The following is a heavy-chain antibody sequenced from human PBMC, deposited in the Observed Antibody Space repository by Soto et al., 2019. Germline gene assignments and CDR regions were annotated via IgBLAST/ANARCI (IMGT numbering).Heavy chain of an antibody. D-gene: IGHD3-22*01. J-gene: IGHJ4*02. CDR1: GFTFSSYW. CDR3: ARKYNYESSGYYY. V-gene: IGHV3-74*01. Sequence: EVQLVESGGGLVQPGASLSLSCADSGFTFSSYWMHWVRQAPGKGLVWVSRINSDGSSTNYADSVKGRFTISRDNAKDTLYLQMNSLRVEDTAVYYCARKYNYESSGYYYWGQGTLVTVSS. CDR2: INSDGSST.